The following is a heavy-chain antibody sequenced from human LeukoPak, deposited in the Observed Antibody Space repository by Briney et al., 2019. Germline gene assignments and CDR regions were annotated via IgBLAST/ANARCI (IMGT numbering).Heavy chain of an antibody. J-gene: IGHJ4*02. D-gene: IGHD3-9*01. CDR3: ARDNFDWRPLDC. CDR2: IKHDGSEK. CDR1: GFTFSSHW. Sequence: SGESLRLSCAGSGFTFSSHWMTWVRQTPGKGLEWVASIKHDGSEKNYVDSVKGRFTISRDNAKNSLYVEMNNLRGEDTAVYYCARDNFDWRPLDCWGQGTLVTVSS. V-gene: IGHV3-7*03.